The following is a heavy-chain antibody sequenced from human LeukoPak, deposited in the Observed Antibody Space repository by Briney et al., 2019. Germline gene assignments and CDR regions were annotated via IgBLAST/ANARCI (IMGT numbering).Heavy chain of an antibody. Sequence: GGSLRLSCAASGFIFSNYAMTWVRQAPETGLKWVSSISDSGGGTHYADSVKGRFTISRDNSKSTLYLQKNSLRAEDTAVYYCAKDSGPGSYYPTGDEYWGQGILVTVSS. CDR1: GFIFSNYA. CDR3: AKDSGPGSYYPTGDEY. CDR2: ISDSGGGT. J-gene: IGHJ4*02. V-gene: IGHV3-23*01. D-gene: IGHD3-10*01.